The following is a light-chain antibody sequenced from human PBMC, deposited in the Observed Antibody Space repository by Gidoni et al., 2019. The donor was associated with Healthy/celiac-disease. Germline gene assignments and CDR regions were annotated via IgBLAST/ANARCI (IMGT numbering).Light chain of an antibody. CDR2: GAS. V-gene: IGKV3-15*01. CDR3: QQYNNWPPYT. Sequence: EIVMTQSPATLSVSPGESAARSCRASQSVSSNLAWSQQKPGQAPRLLIYGASTRATGIPARFSGSGSGTEFTLTISSLQSEDFAVYYCQQYNNWPPYTLGQGTKLEIK. J-gene: IGKJ2*01. CDR1: QSVSSN.